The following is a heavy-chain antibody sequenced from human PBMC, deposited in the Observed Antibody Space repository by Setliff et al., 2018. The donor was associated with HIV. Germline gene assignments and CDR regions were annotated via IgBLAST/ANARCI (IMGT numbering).Heavy chain of an antibody. V-gene: IGHV4-59*08. D-gene: IGHD6-6*01. CDR2: IYYSGST. Sequence: PSETLSLTCTVSGGSISSHNWSWIRQPPGKGLEWIGYIYYSGSTNYNPSRKSRVTISIATSKNQISMKLTSVTAADTAVYYCARAGSAAASPLDYWGQGTLVTVSS. J-gene: IGHJ4*02. CDR1: GGSISSHN. CDR3: ARAGSAAASPLDY.